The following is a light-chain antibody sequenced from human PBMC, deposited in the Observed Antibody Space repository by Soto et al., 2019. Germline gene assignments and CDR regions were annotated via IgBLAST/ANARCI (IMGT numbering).Light chain of an antibody. Sequence: QSVLTQPASVSGSPGQSITISCTGTSSDVGGYNYVSWYQHHPGKAPKLIIYDFSNRPSGVSIRFSGSKSDNTASLTISGLQPEDEADYHCSSYTTSNTRQIVFGTGTKVXVL. CDR1: SSDVGGYNY. CDR2: DFS. J-gene: IGLJ1*01. CDR3: SSYTTSNTRQIV. V-gene: IGLV2-14*03.